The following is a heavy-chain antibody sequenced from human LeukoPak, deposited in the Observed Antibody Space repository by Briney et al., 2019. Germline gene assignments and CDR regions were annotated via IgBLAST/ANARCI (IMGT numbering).Heavy chain of an antibody. Sequence: PGGSLRLSCAASGFTHSSFWMHWVRQAPGKGLVWVSGLNIEGSSKDYAGSVTARFNTSRDNAKITLYLQRNSLRAEDTAVYDCARASGGTRHFFDYWGQGTLVTVSS. D-gene: IGHD1-1*01. CDR1: GFTHSSFW. CDR3: ARASGGTRHFFDY. CDR2: LNIEGSSK. V-gene: IGHV3-74*01. J-gene: IGHJ4*02.